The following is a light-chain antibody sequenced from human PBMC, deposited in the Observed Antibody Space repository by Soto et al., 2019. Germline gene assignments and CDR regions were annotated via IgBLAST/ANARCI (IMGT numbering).Light chain of an antibody. CDR1: QSVYSN. CDR3: QHYNDWPQT. J-gene: IGKJ1*01. CDR2: GTS. V-gene: IGKV3-15*01. Sequence: IVMTQSPATLSVSPGERATLSCRASQSVYSNLAWYQQKPGQAPRLLIYGTSTRATGVPARFSGSGSGTEFTLTISSLQSEDFAVYYCQHYNDWPQTFGQGTKVEIK.